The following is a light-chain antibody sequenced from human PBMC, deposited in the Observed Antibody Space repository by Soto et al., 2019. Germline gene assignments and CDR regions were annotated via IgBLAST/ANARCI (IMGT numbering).Light chain of an antibody. CDR1: QSISSW. CDR3: QQYNSYL. J-gene: IGKJ1*01. V-gene: IGKV1-5*01. Sequence: DIQMTQSPSTLSASVGDRVTITCRASQSISSWLAWYQQKPGKAPKLLIYDASSLESGVPSRFSGSGSGTEFILTISSLQPDDFATYYCQQYNSYLFGQGTNVDIK. CDR2: DAS.